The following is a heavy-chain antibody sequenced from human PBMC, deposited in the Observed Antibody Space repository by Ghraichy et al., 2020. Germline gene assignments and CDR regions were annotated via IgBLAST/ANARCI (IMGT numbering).Heavy chain of an antibody. J-gene: IGHJ4*02. Sequence: ASVKVSCKVSGYTLTELSLPWVRPAPLKLLEWMGGFDPEDGETIYAQKFQGRVTMTEDTSTDTAYMELSSLRSEDTAVYYCATVRGGTHFDYWGQGTLVTVSS. CDR3: ATVRGGTHFDY. CDR1: GYTLTELS. V-gene: IGHV1-24*01. D-gene: IGHD1-1*01. CDR2: FDPEDGET.